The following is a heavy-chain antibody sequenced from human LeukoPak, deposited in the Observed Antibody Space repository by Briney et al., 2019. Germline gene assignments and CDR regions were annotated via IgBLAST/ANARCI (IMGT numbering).Heavy chain of an antibody. D-gene: IGHD6-13*01. J-gene: IGHJ5*02. CDR2: INHSGST. Sequence: SETLSLTCAVYGGSLTGYYWSWIRQPPGKGLEWIGEINHSGSTNSNPSLKSRVTISVDTSKNQFSLKLSSVTAADPGVYYCATTGDSSIAAAGRVGGDPWRRGTLVIASS. CDR1: GGSLTGYY. CDR3: ATTGDSSIAAAGRVGGDP. V-gene: IGHV4-34*01.